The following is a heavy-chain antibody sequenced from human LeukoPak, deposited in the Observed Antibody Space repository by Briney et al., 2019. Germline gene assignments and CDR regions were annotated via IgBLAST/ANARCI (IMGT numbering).Heavy chain of an antibody. J-gene: IGHJ6*02. CDR1: GGSFSGYY. V-gene: IGHV4-34*01. D-gene: IGHD3-10*01. CDR3: ARVAGTMVRGVLLSYGMDV. Sequence: KTSETLSLTCAVYGGSFSGYYLSWIRQPPGKGLEWIGEINHSGSTNYNPSLKSRVTISVDTSKNQFSLKLSSVTAADTAVYYCARVAGTMVRGVLLSYGMDVWGQGTTVTVSS. CDR2: INHSGST.